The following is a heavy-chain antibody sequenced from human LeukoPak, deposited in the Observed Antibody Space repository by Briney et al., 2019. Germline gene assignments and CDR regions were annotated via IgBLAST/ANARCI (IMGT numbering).Heavy chain of an antibody. CDR1: GFTFATYA. CDR2: ISISSVDS. CDR3: AKDRELLFAHCWFDL. D-gene: IGHD3-10*01. V-gene: IGHV3-23*01. J-gene: IGHJ5*02. Sequence: GGSLRLSCAASGFTFATYAMSWVRQAPGKGLERVGGISISSVDSYYADSVKGRFSISRDDSKNTLYLQMNRLRDEDTAIYYCAKDRELLFAHCWFDLWGQGTLVTVSS.